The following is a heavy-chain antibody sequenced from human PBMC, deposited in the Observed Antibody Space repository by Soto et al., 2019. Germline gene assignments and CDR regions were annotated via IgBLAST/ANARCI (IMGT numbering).Heavy chain of an antibody. Sequence: SETLSLTCTVSGGSISSGGYYWSWIRQHPGKGLEWIGYIYYSGSTYYNPSLKSRVTISVDTSKNQFSLKLSSVTAADTAVYYCAREEIAAAGSTAYYYYYGMDVWGQGTTLTVSS. V-gene: IGHV4-31*03. CDR3: AREEIAAAGSTAYYYYYGMDV. D-gene: IGHD6-13*01. CDR2: IYYSGST. CDR1: GGSISSGGYY. J-gene: IGHJ6*02.